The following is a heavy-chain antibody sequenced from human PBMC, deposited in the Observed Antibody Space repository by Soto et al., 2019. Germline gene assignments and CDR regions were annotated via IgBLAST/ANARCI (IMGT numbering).Heavy chain of an antibody. D-gene: IGHD3-9*01. CDR2: ISSNGGST. Sequence: PGGSLRLSCSASGFTFSSYAMRWVRQAPGKGLEYVSAISSNGGSTYYADSVKGRFTISRDNSKNTLYLQMSSLRAEDTAVYYCVKDRADLLRYFDWLLSHYGMDVWGQGTTVTVSS. J-gene: IGHJ6*02. CDR3: VKDRADLLRYFDWLLSHYGMDV. V-gene: IGHV3-64D*08. CDR1: GFTFSSYA.